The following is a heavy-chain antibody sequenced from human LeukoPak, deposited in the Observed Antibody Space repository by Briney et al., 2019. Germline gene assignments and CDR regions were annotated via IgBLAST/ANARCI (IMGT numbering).Heavy chain of an antibody. V-gene: IGHV1-69*04. CDR3: ARDMGPRYCSGGSCYG. J-gene: IGHJ4*02. CDR1: GGTFSSYA. D-gene: IGHD2-15*01. CDR2: IIPILGIA. Sequence: ASVKVSCKASGGTFSSYAISWVRQAPGQGLEWMGRIIPILGIANYAQKFQGRVTITADKSTSTAYMELSSLRSEDTAVYYCARDMGPRYCSGGSCYGWGQGTLVTVSS.